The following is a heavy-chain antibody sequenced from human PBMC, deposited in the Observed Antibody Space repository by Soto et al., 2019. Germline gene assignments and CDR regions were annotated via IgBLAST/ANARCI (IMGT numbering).Heavy chain of an antibody. CDR1: GFSLSTFGEG. D-gene: IGHD2-2*01. J-gene: IGHJ4*02. V-gene: IGHV2-5*02. CDR2: IYWDDDK. Sequence: QITLEESGPTLVKPTQTLTLTCTFSGFSLSTFGEGVAWIRQPPGKALEWLALIYWDDDKRYSPSLKSRLTITNDTTKNQVVLTMTNMDPVDTATYYCAHRHSIAVVPGGIWIPDYHFDDWGQGTLVTVSS. CDR3: AHRHSIAVVPGGIWIPDYHFDD.